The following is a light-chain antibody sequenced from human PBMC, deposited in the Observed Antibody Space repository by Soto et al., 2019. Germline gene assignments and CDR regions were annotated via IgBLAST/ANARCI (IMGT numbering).Light chain of an antibody. J-gene: IGKJ1*01. CDR2: GAS. CDR3: QQYSDWPPWT. CDR1: ESISNR. Sequence: EIVMTQSPATLSVSPGERATLSCRASESISNRLAWYQQKPGQAPRLLIYGASTRATGVPDRFRGSGSGTEFTLTISSLQYEDFAVYYCQQYSDWPPWTFGQGTKVEIK. V-gene: IGKV3-15*01.